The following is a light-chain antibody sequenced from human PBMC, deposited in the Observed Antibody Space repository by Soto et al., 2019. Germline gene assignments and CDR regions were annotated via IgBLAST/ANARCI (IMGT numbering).Light chain of an antibody. V-gene: IGLV1-47*01. CDR1: SSNIGSNY. J-gene: IGLJ3*02. Sequence: QSVLTQPPSASGTPGQRVTISCSGSSSNIGSNYVYWYQQLPGTVPQLLIYRNSERPSGVPDRFSGSKSGTSASLAISGLRSEDEADYYCAAWDDILSGGVFGGGTKLTVL. CDR3: AAWDDILSGGV. CDR2: RNS.